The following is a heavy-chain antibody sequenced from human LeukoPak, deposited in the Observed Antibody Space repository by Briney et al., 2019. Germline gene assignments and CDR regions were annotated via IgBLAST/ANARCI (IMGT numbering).Heavy chain of an antibody. V-gene: IGHV3-7*01. CDR2: INQDGSEK. CDR1: GFTFSSYS. J-gene: IGHJ4*02. D-gene: IGHD2-15*01. CDR3: ARIIPHGGYHFDY. Sequence: PGGSLRLSCAASGFTFSSYSMNWVRQAPGKGLEWVANINQDGSEKYFLDSVKGRFTISRDNAKNSLYLQMNSLRAEDTAVYYCARIIPHGGYHFDYWGQGTLVTVSS.